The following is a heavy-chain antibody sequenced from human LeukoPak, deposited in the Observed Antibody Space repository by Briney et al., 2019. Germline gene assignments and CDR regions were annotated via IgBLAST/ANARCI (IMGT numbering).Heavy chain of an antibody. CDR1: GGSISSGGYY. CDR3: ARTSRDGYRFSGY. Sequence: SQTLSLTCTVSGGSISSGGYYWSWIRQHPGKGLEWIGYIYYSGSTYYNPSLKSRVTISVDTSKNQFSLKLSSVTAADTAVYYCARTSRDGYRFSGYWGQGTLVTVSS. D-gene: IGHD5-24*01. J-gene: IGHJ4*02. CDR2: IYYSGST. V-gene: IGHV4-31*03.